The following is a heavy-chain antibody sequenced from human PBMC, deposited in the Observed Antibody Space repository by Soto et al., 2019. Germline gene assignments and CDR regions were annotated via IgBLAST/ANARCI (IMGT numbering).Heavy chain of an antibody. J-gene: IGHJ4*02. V-gene: IGHV3-23*01. CDR1: GFTFSKYA. CDR3: AKLTYGDPVDY. CDR2: VSGSGGST. D-gene: IGHD4-17*01. Sequence: EVQLLESGGGLVQPGGSLRLSCAASGFTFSKYAMNWVRQAPGKGLEWVSTVSGSGGSTSYADSVKGRFTISRDHSENTLYLQMNSLRAEDTAVYYCAKLTYGDPVDYWGQGTLVTVSS.